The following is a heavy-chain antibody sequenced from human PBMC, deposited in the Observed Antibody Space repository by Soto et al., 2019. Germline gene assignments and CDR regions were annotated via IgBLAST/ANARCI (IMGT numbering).Heavy chain of an antibody. CDR3: AHKGDGYRGFKY. CDR1: GFSVSTRGVG. D-gene: IGHD5-12*01. V-gene: IGHV2-5*02. J-gene: IGHJ4*02. CDR2: IYWDDDK. Sequence: QITLKESGPPLVKPTQPLTLTCTFSGFSVSTRGVGVGWIRQPPGKALEWLALIYWDDDKRYRPSLKSRLSLPKDTSKNQVVLTMTNMDPVDTGTYYCAHKGDGYRGFKYWGQGTLVTVSS.